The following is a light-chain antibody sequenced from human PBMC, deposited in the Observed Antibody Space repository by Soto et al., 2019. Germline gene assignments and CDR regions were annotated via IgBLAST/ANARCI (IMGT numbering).Light chain of an antibody. CDR1: QGISSY. CDR2: AAS. V-gene: IGKV1-9*01. J-gene: IGKJ1*01. Sequence: IQLTQSPSSLSASVGDRVTIACRASQGISSYLAWYQQKPGKAPQLLIYAASTLQSGVPSRFSGSGSGTDFTLTISSLQPDDFATYYCQHYNSYSEAFGQGTKVELK. CDR3: QHYNSYSEA.